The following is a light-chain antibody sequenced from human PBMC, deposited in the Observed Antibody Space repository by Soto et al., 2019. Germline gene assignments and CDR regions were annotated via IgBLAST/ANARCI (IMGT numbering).Light chain of an antibody. Sequence: EIVMTQSPATLSVSPGERATLSCRASQSISSNLGWYQQRPGQAPRLLIYGASTRATGIPARFSGSGSGTAFTPPTSSLQSEDFSVDYCQQHNTWPPTTFAQGTRLEIK. V-gene: IGKV3-15*01. CDR3: QQHNTWPPTT. CDR2: GAS. J-gene: IGKJ5*01. CDR1: QSISSN.